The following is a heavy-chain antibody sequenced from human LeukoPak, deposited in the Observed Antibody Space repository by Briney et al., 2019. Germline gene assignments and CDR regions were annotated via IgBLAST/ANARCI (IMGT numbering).Heavy chain of an antibody. J-gene: IGHJ4*02. CDR1: GYTFTGYY. CDR3: ARVEVGYYDSSGYYYFY. Sequence: ASVKVSCKASGYTFTGYYMHWVRQAPGQGLEWMGWINPNSGGTNYAQKFQGRVTMTRDTSISTAYMELSRLRSDDTAVYYCARVEVGYYDSSGYYYFYWGQGTLVTVSS. CDR2: INPNSGGT. V-gene: IGHV1-2*02. D-gene: IGHD3-22*01.